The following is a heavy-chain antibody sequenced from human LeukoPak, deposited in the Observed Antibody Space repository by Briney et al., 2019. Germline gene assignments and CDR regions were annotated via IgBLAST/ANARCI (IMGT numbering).Heavy chain of an antibody. V-gene: IGHV4-34*01. CDR2: INHSGST. Sequence: SETLSLTCAVYGGSFSGYYWSWIRQPPGMGLEWIGEINHSGSTNYNPSLKSRVTISVDTSKNQFSLKLSSVTAADTAVYYCARASWSGYFPNGYYYGMDVWGQGTTVTVSS. CDR3: ARASWSGYFPNGYYYGMDV. D-gene: IGHD3-3*01. CDR1: GGSFSGYY. J-gene: IGHJ6*02.